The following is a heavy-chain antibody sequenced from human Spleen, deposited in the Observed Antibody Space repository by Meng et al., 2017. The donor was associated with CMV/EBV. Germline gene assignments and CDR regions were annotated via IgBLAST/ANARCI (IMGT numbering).Heavy chain of an antibody. D-gene: IGHD6-13*01. V-gene: IGHV7-4-1*02. CDR3: ARGCDSSSENGEFDP. Sequence: SGYTFAIYIMNWVRQAPGQGLEWMGWINTNTGKPTYAQDFTGRFVFSLDTSVSTVYLQISSLKAEDTAVYYCARGCDSSSENGEFDPWGQGTLVTVSS. J-gene: IGHJ5*02. CDR1: GYTFAIYI. CDR2: INTNTGKP.